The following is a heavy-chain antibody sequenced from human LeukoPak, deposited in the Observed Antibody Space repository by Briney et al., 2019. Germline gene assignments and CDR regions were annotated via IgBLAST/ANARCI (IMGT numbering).Heavy chain of an antibody. Sequence: GASVKVSCKVSGYTLTELSMHWVRQAPGQGLEWMGWINPNSGGTNYAQKFQGWVTMTRDTSISTAYMELSRLRSDDTAVYYCARALDGTYGMDVWGQGTTVTVSS. CDR3: ARALDGTYGMDV. CDR1: GYTLTELS. D-gene: IGHD6-13*01. CDR2: INPNSGGT. J-gene: IGHJ6*02. V-gene: IGHV1-2*04.